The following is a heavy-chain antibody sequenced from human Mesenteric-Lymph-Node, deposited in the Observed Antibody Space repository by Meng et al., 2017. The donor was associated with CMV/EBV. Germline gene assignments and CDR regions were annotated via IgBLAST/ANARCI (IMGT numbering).Heavy chain of an antibody. D-gene: IGHD1-26*01. CDR1: GFTFSSYS. J-gene: IGHJ4*02. V-gene: IGHV3-48*04. Sequence: GGSLRLSCAASGFTFSSYSMNWVRQAPGKGLDWVSYISSSGTIVHYADSVKGRFTISRDTAKNSLYLQMNSLRADDTAVYYCARNSGSYWYWGQGALVTVSS. CDR3: ARNSGSYWY. CDR2: ISSSGTIV.